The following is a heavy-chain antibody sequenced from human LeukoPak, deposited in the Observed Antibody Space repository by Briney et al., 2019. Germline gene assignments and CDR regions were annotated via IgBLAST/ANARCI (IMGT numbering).Heavy chain of an antibody. Sequence: GRSLRLSCAASGFTFSSYGMHWVRQAPGKGLEWVAVISYDGSNKYYADSVKGRFTISRDNSKNTLYLQMNSLRAEDTAVYYCASTFPWQHYGSGNYALDYWGQGTLVTVSS. V-gene: IGHV3-30*03. D-gene: IGHD3-10*01. CDR3: ASTFPWQHYGSGNYALDY. J-gene: IGHJ4*02. CDR1: GFTFSSYG. CDR2: ISYDGSNK.